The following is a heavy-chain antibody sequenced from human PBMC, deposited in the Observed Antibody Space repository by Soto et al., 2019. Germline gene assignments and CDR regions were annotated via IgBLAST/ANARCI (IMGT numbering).Heavy chain of an antibody. CDR2: INHSGST. J-gene: IGHJ6*02. CDR1: GGSFSGYY. V-gene: IGHV4-34*01. Sequence: SETLSLTSAVYGGSFSGYYCIWSRQPPFKGLEWIGEINHSGSTNYNPSLKSRVTISVDTSKNQFSLKLSSVTAADTAVYYCASGAENSSSWLPYYYYGMDVWGQGTTVTVSS. CDR3: ASGAENSSSWLPYYYYGMDV. D-gene: IGHD6-13*01.